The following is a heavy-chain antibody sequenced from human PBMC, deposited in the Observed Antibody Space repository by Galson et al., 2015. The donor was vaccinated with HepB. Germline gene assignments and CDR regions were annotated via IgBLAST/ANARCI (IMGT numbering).Heavy chain of an antibody. CDR1: GFTFSSYA. CDR3: AKDYYDSSGYYRYYYYGMDV. D-gene: IGHD3-22*01. CDR2: ISGSGGST. V-gene: IGHV3-23*01. J-gene: IGHJ6*02. Sequence: SLRLSCAASGFTFSSYAMSWVRQAPGKGLEWVSAISGSGGSTYYADSVKGRFTISRDNSKNTLYLQMNSLRAEDTAVYYCAKDYYDSSGYYRYYYYGMDVWGQGTTVTVSS.